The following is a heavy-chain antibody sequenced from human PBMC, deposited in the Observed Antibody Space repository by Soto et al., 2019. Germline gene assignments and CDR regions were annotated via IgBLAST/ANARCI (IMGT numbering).Heavy chain of an antibody. V-gene: IGHV3-23*01. CDR2: ISGSGGST. CDR1: GDSISSFY. Sequence: PSETLSLTCTVSGDSISSFYWTWIRQPPGKGLEWVSSISGSGGSTYYADSVKGRFAISRDNSKSTLYLQIHSLRAEDTAVYYCAGVLHPYSNIARSDYWGQGTLVTVSS. CDR3: AGVLHPYSNIARSDY. D-gene: IGHD2-21*01. J-gene: IGHJ4*02.